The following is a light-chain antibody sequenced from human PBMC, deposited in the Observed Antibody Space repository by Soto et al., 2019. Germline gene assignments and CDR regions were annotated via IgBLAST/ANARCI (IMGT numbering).Light chain of an antibody. V-gene: IGLV2-8*01. CDR2: EVN. Sequence: QSALTQPPSASGSPGQSVTISCTGTSSDVGDYNYVSWYQQHPGKAPKLMIYEVNKRPSGVPDRFSGSKSGNTASLTVSGLQTEDEDDYYCSSYAGKGVFGGGTEPTLL. CDR3: SSYAGKGV. J-gene: IGLJ2*01. CDR1: SSDVGDYNY.